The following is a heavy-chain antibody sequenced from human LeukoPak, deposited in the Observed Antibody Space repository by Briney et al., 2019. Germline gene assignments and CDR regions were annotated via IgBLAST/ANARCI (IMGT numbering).Heavy chain of an antibody. Sequence: GGSLRLSCAASGFTFSSYAMSWVRQAPGKGLEWVSAISGSGGSTYYADSVKGRFTISRDNSKNTLYLQMNSLGAEDTAVYYCAKGEQWLYYFDYWGQGTLVTVSS. J-gene: IGHJ4*02. D-gene: IGHD6-19*01. CDR2: ISGSGGST. CDR1: GFTFSSYA. V-gene: IGHV3-23*01. CDR3: AKGEQWLYYFDY.